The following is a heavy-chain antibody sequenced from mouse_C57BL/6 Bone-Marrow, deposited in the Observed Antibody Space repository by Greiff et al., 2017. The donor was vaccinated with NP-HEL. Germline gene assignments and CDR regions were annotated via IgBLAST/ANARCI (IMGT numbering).Heavy chain of an antibody. Sequence: VQLQQPGAELVKPGASVKMSCQASCYTFTSYWLTWVKPRPGQGLEWIGDIYPGSGSTNYNETFKSKATLTVANSSSTAYMHLSSLTSEDSAVYYCARAYYYGLYWYFEVWGTGTTVTVSS. D-gene: IGHD1-1*01. CDR1: CYTFTSYW. V-gene: IGHV1-55*01. CDR3: ARAYYYGLYWYFEV. CDR2: IYPGSGST. J-gene: IGHJ1*03.